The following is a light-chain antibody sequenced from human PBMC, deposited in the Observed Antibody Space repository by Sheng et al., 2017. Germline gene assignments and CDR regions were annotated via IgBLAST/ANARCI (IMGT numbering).Light chain of an antibody. J-gene: IGLJ3*02. Sequence: QPVLTQPPSASGTPGQRVTISCSGSSSDIGSKTVNWYQQLPGMAPKLLIYRNDQRPSGVPDRFSGSKSGTSASLAISGLQFEDEADYYCAAWDDSLSGQVFGGGTKLTVL. V-gene: IGLV1-44*01. CDR1: SSDIGSKT. CDR3: AAWDDSLSGQV. CDR2: RND.